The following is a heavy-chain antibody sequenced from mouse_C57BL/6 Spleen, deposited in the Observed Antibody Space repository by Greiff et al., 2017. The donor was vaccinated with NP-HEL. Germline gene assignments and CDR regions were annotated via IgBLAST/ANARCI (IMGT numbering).Heavy chain of an antibody. Sequence: QVQLQQPGAELVKPGASVKLSFKASGYTFTSYWMHWVKQRPGQGLEWIGMIHPNSGSTNYNEKFKSKATLTVDKSSSTAYMQLSSLTSEDSAVYYCARGGYGSSQAWFAYWGQGTLVTVSA. CDR2: IHPNSGST. J-gene: IGHJ3*01. V-gene: IGHV1-64*01. CDR3: ARGGYGSSQAWFAY. CDR1: GYTFTSYW. D-gene: IGHD1-1*01.